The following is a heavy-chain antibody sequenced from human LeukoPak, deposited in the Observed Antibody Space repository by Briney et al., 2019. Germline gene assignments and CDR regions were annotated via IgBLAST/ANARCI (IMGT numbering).Heavy chain of an antibody. Sequence: GGSLRLSCAASGFTFSSYEMNWVRQAPGKGLECVSYISSSGGTISYADSVKGRFTTSRDNAKNALYLQMNSLRAEDTANYYCARGGNWFDPWGQGTLVTVSS. CDR1: GFTFSSYE. CDR3: ARGGNWFDP. V-gene: IGHV3-48*03. D-gene: IGHD3-16*01. J-gene: IGHJ5*02. CDR2: ISSSGGTI.